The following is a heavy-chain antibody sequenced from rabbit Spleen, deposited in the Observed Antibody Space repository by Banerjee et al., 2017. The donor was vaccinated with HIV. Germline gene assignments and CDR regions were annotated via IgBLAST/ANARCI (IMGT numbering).Heavy chain of an antibody. CDR1: GFSFSSSYY. J-gene: IGHJ6*01. CDR2: IYADSSGTT. Sequence: QSLEESGGDLVKPGASLTLTCTASGFSFSSSYYMCWVRQAPGEGLECIACIYADSSGTTYYASWAKGRFTISKTSSTTVTLQMTSLTAADTATYFCARDTGSSFSSYGMDLWGQGTLVTVS. CDR3: ARDTGSSFSSYGMDL. D-gene: IGHD8-1*01. V-gene: IGHV1S40*01.